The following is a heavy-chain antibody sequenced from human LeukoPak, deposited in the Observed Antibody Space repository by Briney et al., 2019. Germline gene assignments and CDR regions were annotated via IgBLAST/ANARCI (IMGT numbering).Heavy chain of an antibody. J-gene: IGHJ5*02. D-gene: IGHD5-18*01. Sequence: ASVKVSCKASGYTFTSYGISWVRQAPGQGLEWMGWINPNSGGTNYAQKFQGRVTMTRDTSISTAYMELSRLRSDDTAVYYCARDGYSYGSNWFDPWGRGTLVTVSS. V-gene: IGHV1-2*02. CDR3: ARDGYSYGSNWFDP. CDR2: INPNSGGT. CDR1: GYTFTSYG.